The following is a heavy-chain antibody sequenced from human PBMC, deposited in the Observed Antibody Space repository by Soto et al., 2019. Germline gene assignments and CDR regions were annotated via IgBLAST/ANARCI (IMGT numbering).Heavy chain of an antibody. D-gene: IGHD2-15*01. CDR3: TGGYCTGGTCYSGYFQH. V-gene: IGHV3-73*02. CDR2: IRSKANDYAT. Sequence: DVQLVQSGGGLVQPGGSLKLSCAASGFTFSGSTVHWVRQASGEGLQWVGRIRSKANDYATTYIASVKGRFTISRDDSRNTAYLQMSDLKTEDTAVYYCTGGYCTGGTCYSGYFQHWGQGALDTVFS. J-gene: IGHJ1*01. CDR1: GFTFSGST.